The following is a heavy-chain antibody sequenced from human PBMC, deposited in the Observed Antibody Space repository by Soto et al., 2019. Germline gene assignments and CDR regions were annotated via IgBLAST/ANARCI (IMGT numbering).Heavy chain of an antibody. CDR1: GYTFTSYD. V-gene: IGHV1-8*01. J-gene: IGHJ5*02. CDR3: ARGEGYCSGGSCSSSWFDP. CDR2: MNPNSGNT. Sequence: QVQLVQSGAEVKKPGASVKVSCKASGYTFTSYDINWVRQATGQGLEWMGWMNPNSGNTGYAQKFQGRVTMTSTTSISTAYMELSSLRSEDTAVYYCARGEGYCSGGSCSSSWFDPWGQGTLVTVSS. D-gene: IGHD2-15*01.